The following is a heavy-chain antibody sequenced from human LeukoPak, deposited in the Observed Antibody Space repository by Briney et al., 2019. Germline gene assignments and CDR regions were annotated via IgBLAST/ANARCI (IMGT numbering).Heavy chain of an antibody. CDR3: ARAGSFYYADAFDI. J-gene: IGHJ3*02. D-gene: IGHD3-22*01. V-gene: IGHV3-53*01. CDR1: GFTVSSNY. Sequence: GGSLRLSCAASGFTVSSNYMSWVRQAPGKGLEWVSVIYSGGSTYYADSVKGRFTISRDNSKNTLYLQMNSLRAEDTAVYYCARAGSFYYADAFDIWGQGTMVTVSS. CDR2: IYSGGST.